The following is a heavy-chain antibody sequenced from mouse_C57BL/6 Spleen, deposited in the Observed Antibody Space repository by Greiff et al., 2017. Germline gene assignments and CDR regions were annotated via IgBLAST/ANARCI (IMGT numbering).Heavy chain of an antibody. D-gene: IGHD2-12*01. V-gene: IGHV1-4*01. J-gene: IGHJ1*03. CDR1: GYTFSSYT. CDR3: ARYEYSYCRYFDV. Sequence: VQLQQSGAELLRPGASLKMSCTASGYTFSSYTMHLVKQRPGQGLEWIGYINPCSGYAKYNQTFKDKATLTADNSSSTAYMQLSSLTSEDTAIYYCARYEYSYCRYFDVWGTGTTVTVSS. CDR2: INPCSGYA.